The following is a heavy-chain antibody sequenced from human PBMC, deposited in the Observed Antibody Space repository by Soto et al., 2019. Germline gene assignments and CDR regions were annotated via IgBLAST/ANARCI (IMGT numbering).Heavy chain of an antibody. CDR1: GFTFSSHG. J-gene: IGHJ5*02. D-gene: IGHD5-12*01. CDR3: ATVATNSYNWLDP. Sequence: GGSLRLSCAASGFTFSSHGMHWVRLAPGKGLVWVAGLSYDGTKKSYADSVKGRFTISRDNAKNTVYLQMDSLRAEDTAVYYCATVATNSYNWLDPWGQGTLVTVSS. V-gene: IGHV3-30*03. CDR2: LSYDGTKK.